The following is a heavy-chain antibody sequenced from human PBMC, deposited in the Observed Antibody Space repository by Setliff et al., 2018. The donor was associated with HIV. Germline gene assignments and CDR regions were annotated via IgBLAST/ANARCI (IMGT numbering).Heavy chain of an antibody. V-gene: IGHV1-69*13. CDR3: ANPHDGGAFDV. CDR1: GGTSKNLA. J-gene: IGHJ3*01. CDR2: VIPSFATA. Sequence: RASVKVSCKASGGTSKNLAISWVRQAPGQGLEWMGGVIPSFATANYAQKFQGRITITADELTSTVYMDLNSLKSEDSAVYYCANPHDGGAFDVWGQGTAVTVSS. D-gene: IGHD1-1*01.